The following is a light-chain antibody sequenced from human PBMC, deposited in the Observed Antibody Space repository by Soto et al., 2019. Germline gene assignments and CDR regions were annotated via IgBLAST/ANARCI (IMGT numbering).Light chain of an antibody. CDR3: QQYDSSPYT. Sequence: DIQMTQSPSSLSASVGDTVSITCQASQHITNYLNLYRHKPGKAPELLIYDASSLESGVPSRFSASGSGTEFTFTITSLQPEDFATFYCQQYDSSPYTFGQGTKLEIK. CDR1: QHITNY. V-gene: IGKV1-33*01. CDR2: DAS. J-gene: IGKJ2*01.